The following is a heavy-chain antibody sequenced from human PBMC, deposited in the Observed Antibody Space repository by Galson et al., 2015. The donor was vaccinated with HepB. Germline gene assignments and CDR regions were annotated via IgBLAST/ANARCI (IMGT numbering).Heavy chain of an antibody. CDR2: ISSSSTTI. Sequence: SLRLSCAASGFTFSDYYMSWIRQAPGKGLEWVSYISSSSTTIYYADSVKGRFTISRDNAKNSLYLQMNSLRDEDTAVYYCARDPPSTVTTSGDAFDIWGQGTVVTVSS. J-gene: IGHJ3*02. CDR3: ARDPPSTVTTSGDAFDI. CDR1: GFTFSDYY. D-gene: IGHD4-17*01. V-gene: IGHV3-11*04.